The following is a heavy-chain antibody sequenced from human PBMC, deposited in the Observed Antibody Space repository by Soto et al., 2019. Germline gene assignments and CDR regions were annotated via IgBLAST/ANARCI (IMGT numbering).Heavy chain of an antibody. CDR2: ISGSDGRK. CDR1: GFTFSSYA. CDR3: SKGVSQYTPLALFDY. J-gene: IGHJ4*02. V-gene: IGHV3-23*01. Sequence: EVQLLESGGGLVRPGGSLRLSCAASGFTFSSYAMSWVRQAPGKGLEWVSTISGSDGRKYSTDSVKGRFTISRDNSRNTAYLQMNSLRVEATAVYYCSKGVSQYTPLALFDYWGRGTLVTVSS. D-gene: IGHD5-18*01.